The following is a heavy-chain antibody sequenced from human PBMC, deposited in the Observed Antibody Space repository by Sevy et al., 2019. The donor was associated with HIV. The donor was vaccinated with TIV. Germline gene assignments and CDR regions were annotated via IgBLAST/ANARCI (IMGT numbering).Heavy chain of an antibody. V-gene: IGHV3-7*01. CDR3: ARVVGGFHWRSYYFDS. D-gene: IGHD2-15*01. CDR1: GFTFTDYW. J-gene: IGHJ4*02. Sequence: GGSLRLSCAASGFTFTDYWMSWVRQTPGKGLEWVATIKQDESEKYYVDSVKGRFAISRDNGKNSVSLQMNGLRVEDTALYYCARVVGGFHWRSYYFDSWGGGTLVTVST. CDR2: IKQDESEK.